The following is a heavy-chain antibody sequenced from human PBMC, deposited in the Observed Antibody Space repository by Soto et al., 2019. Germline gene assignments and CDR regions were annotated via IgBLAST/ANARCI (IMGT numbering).Heavy chain of an antibody. Sequence: QLHLQESGPGLVRPSETLSLTCTVSGGSINDFAYYWGWIRQPPGKGLEWIGTVYHNENTYYNPSLKGRVTISVDTAKNQSSLTGSSVPAPDRVIYFGAGRGRYYGPPGWSTPGGKGALVPFPP. V-gene: IGHV4-39*01. CDR3: AGRGRYYGPPGWSTP. D-gene: IGHD3-10*01. J-gene: IGHJ5*02. CDR2: VYHNENT. CDR1: GGSINDFAYY.